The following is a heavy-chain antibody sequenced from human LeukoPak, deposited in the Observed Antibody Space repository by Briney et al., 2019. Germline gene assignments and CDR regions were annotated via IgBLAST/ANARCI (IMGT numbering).Heavy chain of an antibody. CDR2: ISAYNGNT. D-gene: IGHD4-17*01. V-gene: IGHV1-18*01. Sequence: AXVKVXXXASGYIFTSYGISWVRQAPGQGLEWMGWISAYNGNTNYAQKLQGRVTMTTDTSTSTDYMELRRLRSDDTAVYYCARDGDYERMMDYWGQGTLVTVSS. CDR1: GYIFTSYG. J-gene: IGHJ4*02. CDR3: ARDGDYERMMDY.